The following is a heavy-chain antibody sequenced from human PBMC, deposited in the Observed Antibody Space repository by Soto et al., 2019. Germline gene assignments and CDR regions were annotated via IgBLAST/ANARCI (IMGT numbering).Heavy chain of an antibody. J-gene: IGHJ4*02. Sequence: SETLSLTCTVSGGSISSGGYYWSWIRQHPGKGLEWIGEINHSGSTNYNPSLKSRVTISVDTSKNQFSLKLTSVTAAVTAVYYCARDKITGLFDYWGQGTLVTVSS. CDR3: ARDKITGLFDY. V-gene: IGHV4-31*03. CDR1: GGSISSGGYY. CDR2: INHSGST. D-gene: IGHD2-8*02.